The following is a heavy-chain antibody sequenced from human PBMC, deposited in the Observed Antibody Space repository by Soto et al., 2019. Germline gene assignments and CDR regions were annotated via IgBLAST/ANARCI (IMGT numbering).Heavy chain of an antibody. Sequence: GGSLRLSCAASGFTFSSYEMNWVRQAPGKGLEWVSYISSSGSTICYADSVKGRFTISRDNAKNSLYLQMNSLRAEDTAVYYCAREYNWNSSPFDYWGQGTLVTVSS. J-gene: IGHJ4*02. CDR2: ISSSGSTI. CDR3: AREYNWNSSPFDY. CDR1: GFTFSSYE. V-gene: IGHV3-48*03. D-gene: IGHD1-7*01.